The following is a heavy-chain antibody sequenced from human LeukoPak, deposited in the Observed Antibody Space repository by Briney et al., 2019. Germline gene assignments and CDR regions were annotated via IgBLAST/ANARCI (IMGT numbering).Heavy chain of an antibody. J-gene: IGHJ5*02. Sequence: ASVKVSCRASGYTFTSYYTHWVRQAPGQGLEWMGIINPSGGSTSYAQKFQGRVTMTRDTSTSTVYMELSSLRSEDTAVYYCARDWGCSGGSCYENWFDPWGQGTLVTVSS. CDR1: GYTFTSYY. D-gene: IGHD2-15*01. V-gene: IGHV1-46*01. CDR2: INPSGGST. CDR3: ARDWGCSGGSCYENWFDP.